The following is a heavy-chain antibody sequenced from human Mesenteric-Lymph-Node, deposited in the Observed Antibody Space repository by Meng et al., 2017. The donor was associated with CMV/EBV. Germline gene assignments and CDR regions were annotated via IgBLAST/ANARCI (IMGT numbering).Heavy chain of an antibody. D-gene: IGHD3-3*02. J-gene: IGHJ5*02. CDR1: GYTISGYG. CDR2: INDYNGNK. Sequence: SCKASGYTISGYGIVWVRQAPGQGLEWMGWINDYNGNKNYAQNYQGRVTMATDTTTGTAYMDLRSLTSDDTADYYCARVTFADNWFDPWGQGTLVTVSS. CDR3: ARVTFADNWFDP. V-gene: IGHV1-18*01.